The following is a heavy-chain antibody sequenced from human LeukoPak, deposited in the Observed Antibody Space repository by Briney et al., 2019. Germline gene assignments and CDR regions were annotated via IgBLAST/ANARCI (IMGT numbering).Heavy chain of an antibody. D-gene: IGHD3-10*01. CDR3: TTEKILWFEGPDY. Sequence: GGSLRLSCAASGFTFSNAWMSWVRQAPGKGLEWVGRIKSKTDGGTTDYAAPVKGRFTISRDDSNNTLYLQMNSLKTEDTAVYYCTTEKILWFEGPDYWGQGTLVTVSS. CDR1: GFTFSNAW. V-gene: IGHV3-15*01. CDR2: IKSKTDGGTT. J-gene: IGHJ4*02.